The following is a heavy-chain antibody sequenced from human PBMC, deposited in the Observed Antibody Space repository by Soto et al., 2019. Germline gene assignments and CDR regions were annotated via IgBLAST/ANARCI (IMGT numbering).Heavy chain of an antibody. J-gene: IGHJ4*02. CDR2: IYRTGSA. CDR1: GGSFTSNNW. V-gene: IGHV4-4*02. D-gene: IGHD1-7*01. Sequence: PSETLSLTCAVSGGSFTSNNWWTWVRQPPGQGLEWIGEIYRTGSANYNPSLKSRVTISLDKSENQFSLKVTSLTAADTAVYYCASRDPGTSVDYWGQGTLVTVSS. CDR3: ASRDPGTSVDY.